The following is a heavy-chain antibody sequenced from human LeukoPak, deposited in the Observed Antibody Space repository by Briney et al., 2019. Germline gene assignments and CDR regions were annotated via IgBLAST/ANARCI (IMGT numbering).Heavy chain of an antibody. Sequence: GGSLRLSCAAFGFTFSSYSMNWVRQAPGKGLEWVSSISSSSSYIYYADSVKGRFTISRDNAKNSLYLQMNSLRAEDTAVYYCARGGEYVLRFLEWSPYNWFDPWGQGTLVTVSS. J-gene: IGHJ5*02. CDR2: ISSSSSYI. V-gene: IGHV3-21*01. CDR1: GFTFSSYS. D-gene: IGHD3-3*01. CDR3: ARGGEYVLRFLEWSPYNWFDP.